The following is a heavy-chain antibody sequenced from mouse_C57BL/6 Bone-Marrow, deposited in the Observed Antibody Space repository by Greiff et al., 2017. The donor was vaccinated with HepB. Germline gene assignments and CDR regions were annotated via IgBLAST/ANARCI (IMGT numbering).Heavy chain of an antibody. CDR3: TVLKGTTVGAY. V-gene: IGHV5-9-1*02. J-gene: IGHJ3*01. D-gene: IGHD1-1*01. CDR2: ISSGGDYI. Sequence: EVKVVESGEGLVKPGGSLKLSCAASGFTFSSYAMSWVRQTPEKRLEWVAYISSGGDYIYYADTVKGRFTISRDNARNTLYLQMSSLKSEDTAMYYCTVLKGTTVGAYWGQGTLVTVSA. CDR1: GFTFSSYA.